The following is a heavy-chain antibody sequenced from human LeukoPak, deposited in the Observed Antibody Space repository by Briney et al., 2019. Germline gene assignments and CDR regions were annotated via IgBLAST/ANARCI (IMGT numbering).Heavy chain of an antibody. CDR3: ARADYGDYGEYYFDY. J-gene: IGHJ4*02. D-gene: IGHD4-17*01. Sequence: PSETLSLTCTVSGDSISSYFWSWVRQPPGKGLEWIGYIYYSGSTNYNPSLKSRVTISVDTSKNQFSLKLSSVTAADTAVYYCARADYGDYGEYYFDYWGQGTLVTVSS. CDR1: GDSISSYF. CDR2: IYYSGST. V-gene: IGHV4-59*01.